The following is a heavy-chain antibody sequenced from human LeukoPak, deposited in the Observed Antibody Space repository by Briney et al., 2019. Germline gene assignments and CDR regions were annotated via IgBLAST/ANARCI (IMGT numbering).Heavy chain of an antibody. CDR3: AKAGYSYGQRHYFDY. D-gene: IGHD5-18*01. Sequence: GGSLRLSCAAYGFTFSSYGMHWVRQAPGKGLEWVAVISYDGSNKYYADSVKGRFTISRDNSKNTLYLQMNSLRAEDTAVYYCAKAGYSYGQRHYFDYWGQGTLVTVSS. CDR1: GFTFSSYG. V-gene: IGHV3-30*18. CDR2: ISYDGSNK. J-gene: IGHJ4*02.